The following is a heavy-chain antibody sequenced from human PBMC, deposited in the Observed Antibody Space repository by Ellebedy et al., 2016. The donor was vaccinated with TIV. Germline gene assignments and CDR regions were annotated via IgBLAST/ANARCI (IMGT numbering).Heavy chain of an antibody. Sequence: PGGSLRLSCAASGFPFSSFSMNWVRQAPGEGLKWIYYISKNGGGAIHYADSVRGRFTISRDDATNSLFLQMNSLRPEDTGVYFCTRDPHARDFWGQGTMVIVSS. CDR2: ISKNGGGAI. V-gene: IGHV3-48*01. CDR1: GFPFSSFS. J-gene: IGHJ3*01. CDR3: TRDPHARDF.